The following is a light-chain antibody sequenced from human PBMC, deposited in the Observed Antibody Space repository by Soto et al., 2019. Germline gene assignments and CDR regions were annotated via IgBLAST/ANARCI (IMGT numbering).Light chain of an antibody. Sequence: EIVLTQSPGTLSLSPGERATLSCRASQSGSSSYLAWYQQKPGQAPRLLISGASSRATGIPDRFSGSGSGTDFTLNLSRREPEDFAVYYGQQYGSSPQTFGQGTKVEIK. CDR3: QQYGSSPQT. CDR2: GAS. CDR1: QSGSSSY. V-gene: IGKV3-20*01. J-gene: IGKJ1*01.